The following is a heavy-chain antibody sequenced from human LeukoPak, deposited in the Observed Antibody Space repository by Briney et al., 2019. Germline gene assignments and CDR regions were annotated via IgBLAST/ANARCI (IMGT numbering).Heavy chain of an antibody. D-gene: IGHD6-19*01. V-gene: IGHV3-23*01. J-gene: IGHJ4*02. CDR3: AKDSRIAMAGDFDY. CDR1: GFTFSSYA. Sequence: PEGSLRLSCAASGFTFSSYAMSWVRQAPGKGLEWVSAISGSGGSTYYADSVKGRFTISRDNSKNTLYLQMNSLRAEDTAVYYCAKDSRIAMAGDFDYWGQGTLVTVSS. CDR2: ISGSGGST.